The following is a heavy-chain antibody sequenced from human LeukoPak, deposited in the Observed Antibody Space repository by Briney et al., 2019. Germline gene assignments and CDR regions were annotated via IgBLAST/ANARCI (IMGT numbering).Heavy chain of an antibody. J-gene: IGHJ4*02. CDR1: GYTFTSYG. CDR3: ARDCSNCPFDY. CDR2: INTYNGNT. Sequence: GASVKVSCKASGYTFTSYGISWVRQAPGQGLEWMGWINTYNGNTNYAQKLQGRVTMTTDTSTSTAYMELRSLRSVDTAVYYCARDCSNCPFDYWGRGTLVTVSS. V-gene: IGHV1-18*01. D-gene: IGHD6-13*01.